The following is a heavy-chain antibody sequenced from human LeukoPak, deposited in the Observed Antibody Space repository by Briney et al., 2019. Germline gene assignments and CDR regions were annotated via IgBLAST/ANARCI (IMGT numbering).Heavy chain of an antibody. D-gene: IGHD3-16*01. CDR2: INHSGST. Sequence: SETLSLTCAVYGGSFSGYYWSWIRQPPGKGLEWIGEINHSGSTNYNPSLKSRVTISVDTSKNQFSLKLSSVTAADTAVYYCSREGALNFDYWGQGTLVTVS. CDR3: SREGALNFDY. V-gene: IGHV4-34*01. CDR1: GGSFSGYY. J-gene: IGHJ4*02.